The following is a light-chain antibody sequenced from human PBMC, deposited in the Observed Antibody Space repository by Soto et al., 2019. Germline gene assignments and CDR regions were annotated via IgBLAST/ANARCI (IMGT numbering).Light chain of an antibody. CDR1: QYINRW. CDR2: DAS. Sequence: DIQMTQSASTLAASVGDRVTITCRASQYINRWLAWYQQKPGKAPKVLIYDASSLESGVPSRFSGSGSGTEFTLTITSLQPDYFATYYCQQYDGYFGPGTKVDFK. J-gene: IGKJ3*01. CDR3: QQYDGY. V-gene: IGKV1-5*01.